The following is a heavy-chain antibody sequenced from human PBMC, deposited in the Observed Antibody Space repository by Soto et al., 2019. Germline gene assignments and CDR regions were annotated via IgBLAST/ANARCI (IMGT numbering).Heavy chain of an antibody. Sequence: PGGSLRLSCEASGFAFSSYAFNWVRQAPGKGLQWVSGITGGGDGTYYADSVKGRSTISRDNSKHTLYLQMTSLRAEDTAIYYCAKSTYYDLLTGYDAFDMWGQGTMVTVSS. D-gene: IGHD3-9*01. J-gene: IGHJ3*02. CDR1: GFAFSSYA. V-gene: IGHV3-23*01. CDR2: ITGGGDGT. CDR3: AKSTYYDLLTGYDAFDM.